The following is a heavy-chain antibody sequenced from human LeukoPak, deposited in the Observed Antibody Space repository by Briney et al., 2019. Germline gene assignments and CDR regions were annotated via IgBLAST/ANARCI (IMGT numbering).Heavy chain of an antibody. V-gene: IGHV3-11*01. CDR2: ISSSGSTM. CDR1: EFTFSDYY. J-gene: IGHJ6*03. Sequence: PGGSLRLSCAASEFTFSDYYMSWIRQAPGKGLEWVSYISSSGSTMYYADSLRGRFTISRDNATNSLYLQMNSLRAEDTAVYYCARGDYYDSSGFYYYYYYYMDVWGKGTTVTISS. D-gene: IGHD3-22*01. CDR3: ARGDYYDSSGFYYYYYYYMDV.